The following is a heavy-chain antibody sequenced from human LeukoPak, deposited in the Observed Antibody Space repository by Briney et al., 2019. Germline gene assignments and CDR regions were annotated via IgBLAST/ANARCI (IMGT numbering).Heavy chain of an antibody. Sequence: PGGSLRLSCAASGFTLSVYGMHWVRQAPGKGLEWVAFIRYDGSSEYYADSVKGRFTISRDNSKNMLYLQMHSLRAEDTAVYYCAKEKRTMLSFFDYWGQGILVTVSS. CDR2: IRYDGSSE. CDR1: GFTLSVYG. J-gene: IGHJ4*02. CDR3: AKEKRTMLSFFDY. D-gene: IGHD3-16*01. V-gene: IGHV3-30*02.